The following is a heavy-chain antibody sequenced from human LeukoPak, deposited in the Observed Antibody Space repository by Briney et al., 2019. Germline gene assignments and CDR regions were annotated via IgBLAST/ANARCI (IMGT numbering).Heavy chain of an antibody. CDR3: AKDRVHSPMDV. Sequence: GGSLRLSCAASGFTFSSYGMHWVRQAPGKGLEWVAFIRYDGGNKYYADSVKGRFTISRDNSKNTLYLQMNSLRAEDTAVYYCAKDRVHSPMDVWGKGTTVTISS. D-gene: IGHD1-26*01. V-gene: IGHV3-30*02. J-gene: IGHJ6*03. CDR2: IRYDGGNK. CDR1: GFTFSSYG.